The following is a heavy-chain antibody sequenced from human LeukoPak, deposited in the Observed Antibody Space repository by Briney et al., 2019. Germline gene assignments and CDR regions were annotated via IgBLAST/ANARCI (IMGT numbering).Heavy chain of an antibody. CDR3: ARDRTYDFWSGGFDY. J-gene: IGHJ4*02. CDR1: GFTFSSYA. CDR2: ISSNGGST. D-gene: IGHD3-3*01. V-gene: IGHV3-64*01. Sequence: PGGSLRLSCAASGFTFSSYAMHWVRQAPGKGLEYVSAISSNGGSTYYANSVKGRFTISRDNSKNTLYLQMGSLRAEDMAVYYCARDRTYDFWSGGFDYWGQGTLVTVSS.